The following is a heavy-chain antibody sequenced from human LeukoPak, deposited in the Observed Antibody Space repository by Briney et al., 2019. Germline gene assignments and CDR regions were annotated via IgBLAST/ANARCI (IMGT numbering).Heavy chain of an antibody. CDR1: GGTFSSFA. V-gene: IGHV1-69*05. CDR2: IIPIFGTA. Sequence: SVKVSCKASGGTFSSFALSWVRQAPGQGLEWMGGIIPIFGTANYAQKFQGRVTITTDESTSTAYMELSSPRSEDTAVYYCAREGYYYDSSGYYSPDAFDIWGQGTMVTVSS. CDR3: AREGYYYDSSGYYSPDAFDI. J-gene: IGHJ3*02. D-gene: IGHD3-22*01.